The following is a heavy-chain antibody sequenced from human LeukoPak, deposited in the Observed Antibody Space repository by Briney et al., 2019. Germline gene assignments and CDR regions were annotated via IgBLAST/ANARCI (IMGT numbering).Heavy chain of an antibody. CDR2: INSDGSST. V-gene: IGHV3-74*01. D-gene: IGHD1-1*01. J-gene: IGHJ4*02. Sequence: PGGSLRLSCAASGFTFSSYWMHWVRQAPGKGLGWVSRINSDGSSTSYADSVKGRFTISRDNAKHTLYLQMNCLRAEDTAVYYCAKEYGQRLALDYWGQGTLVTVSS. CDR3: AKEYGQRLALDY. CDR1: GFTFSSYW.